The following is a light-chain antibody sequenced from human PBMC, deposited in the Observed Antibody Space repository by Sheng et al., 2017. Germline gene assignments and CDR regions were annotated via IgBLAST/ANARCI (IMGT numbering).Light chain of an antibody. Sequence: QSALTQPRSVSGSPGQSVTISCTGTSSDVGGYNYVSWYQQHPGKAPKLMIYDVSKRPSGVPDRFSGSKSGNTASLTISGLRADDETDYYCCSYAGGPYVFGTGTQVTVL. CDR1: SSDVGGYNY. J-gene: IGLJ1*01. CDR3: CSYAGGPYV. V-gene: IGLV2-11*01. CDR2: DVS.